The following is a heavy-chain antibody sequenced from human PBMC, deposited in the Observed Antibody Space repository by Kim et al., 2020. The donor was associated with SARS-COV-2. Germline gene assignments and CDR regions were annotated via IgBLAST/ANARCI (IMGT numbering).Heavy chain of an antibody. D-gene: IGHD3-10*01. CDR3: ARDHNTLLWFGEARYLDL. CDR2: INPNSGGT. V-gene: IGHV1-2*02. Sequence: ASVKVSCKASGYTFTGYYMHWVRQAPGQGLEWMGWINPNSGGTNYAQKFKGRVTMTRDTSISTAYMELSRLGSDDTAVYYCARDHNTLLWFGEARYLDLWGRGTLVTVSS. CDR1: GYTFTGYY. J-gene: IGHJ2*01.